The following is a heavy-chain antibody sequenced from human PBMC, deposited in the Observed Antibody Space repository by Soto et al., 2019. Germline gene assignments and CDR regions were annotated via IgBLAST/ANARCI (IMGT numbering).Heavy chain of an antibody. CDR3: AHRADLQGNWNGGYFDY. CDR1: GFSLTARPVG. CDR2: IYWDDDK. D-gene: IGHD1-1*01. Sequence: KESGPTRVKPTQTLTLTCTFSGFSLTARPVGVGWIRQPPGKALERLALIYWDDDKRYSPSLKSRLTITKDTSNNQVVLTMTNMDPVDTATYYCAHRADLQGNWNGGYFDYWGPGALVTVSS. J-gene: IGHJ4*02. V-gene: IGHV2-5*02.